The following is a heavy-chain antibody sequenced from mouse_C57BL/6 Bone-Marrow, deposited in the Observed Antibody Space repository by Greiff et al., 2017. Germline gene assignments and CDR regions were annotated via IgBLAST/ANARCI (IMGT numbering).Heavy chain of an antibody. J-gene: IGHJ4*01. Sequence: VQLQQSGPELVKPGASVKISCKASGYTFTDYYMNWVKQSHGKSLEWIGDINPNNGGTSYNQKFKGKATLTVDKSSSTAYMELRSLTSEDSAVYYCARERRDAMDYWGQGTSVTVSS. CDR2: INPNNGGT. V-gene: IGHV1-26*01. CDR3: ARERRDAMDY. CDR1: GYTFTDYY.